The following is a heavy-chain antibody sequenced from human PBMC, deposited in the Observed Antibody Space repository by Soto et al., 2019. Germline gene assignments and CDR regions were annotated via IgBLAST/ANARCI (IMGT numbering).Heavy chain of an antibody. D-gene: IGHD5-18*01. Sequence: QVQLQESGPGLVKPSQTLSLTCTVSGGSISSGGYYWSWIRQHPGNGLEWIGYIYYSGSTYYNPSLKSRVTISLDTSKNQFSLKLCSVTAADTAVYYCARDHVRELEYSYGIEYWGQATLVTVSS. CDR2: IYYSGST. CDR1: GGSISSGGYY. V-gene: IGHV4-31*03. J-gene: IGHJ4*02. CDR3: ARDHVRELEYSYGIEY.